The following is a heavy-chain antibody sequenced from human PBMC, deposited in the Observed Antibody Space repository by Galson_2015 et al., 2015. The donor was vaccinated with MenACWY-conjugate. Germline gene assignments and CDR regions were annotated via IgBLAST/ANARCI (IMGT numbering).Heavy chain of an antibody. V-gene: IGHV3-64D*06. J-gene: IGHJ6*03. CDR3: VKDHYMDV. CDR2: ISDNGGTT. CDR1: GFTFSSFS. Sequence: SLRLSCAASGFTFSSFSMHWVRQAPGKGLEFVSGISDNGGTTDYADSVKGRFTISRDNSKNTLDLQMSSLRAEDTAVYYCVKDHYMDVWGKGTTVTVSS.